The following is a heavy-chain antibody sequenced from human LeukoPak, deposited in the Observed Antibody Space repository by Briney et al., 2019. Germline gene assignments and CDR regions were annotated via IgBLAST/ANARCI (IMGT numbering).Heavy chain of an antibody. CDR3: ARLGGGNSGFSETPRTNWFDP. D-gene: IGHD4-23*01. Sequence: ASVKVSCKAFGYTFTNFGITWVRQAPGQGLEWIGWISAYNGDTKYGQNFQGRVTMTTDTSATTAYMELRSLRSDDTAVYYCARLGGGNSGFSETPRTNWFDPWGQGTLVTVSS. V-gene: IGHV1-18*04. J-gene: IGHJ5*02. CDR1: GYTFTNFG. CDR2: ISAYNGDT.